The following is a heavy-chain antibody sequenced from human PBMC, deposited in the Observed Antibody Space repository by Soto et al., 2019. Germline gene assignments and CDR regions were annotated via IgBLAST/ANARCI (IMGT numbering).Heavy chain of an antibody. D-gene: IGHD3-3*01. Sequence: QVTLKESGPVLVKPTETLTLTCTVSGFSLSNASLGVSWIRQSPGWALESLAHIFSNDEKSYSTSLKTRITISKDTSESPVVLIMTNMGPVDTATDSCARAYYDFESGSYYHYMDVWGKGTTVTVAS. CDR1: GFSLSNASLG. CDR2: IFSNDEK. CDR3: ARAYYDFESGSYYHYMDV. V-gene: IGHV2-26*01. J-gene: IGHJ6*03.